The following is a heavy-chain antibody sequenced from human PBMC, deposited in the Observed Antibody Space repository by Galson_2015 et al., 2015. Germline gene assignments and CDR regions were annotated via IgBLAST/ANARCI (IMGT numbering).Heavy chain of an antibody. CDR3: ARVSLEGGCDSTSCYAGSDY. CDR2: IYSSSTYI. J-gene: IGHJ4*02. CDR1: GFTFSNYR. V-gene: IGHV3-21*01. Sequence: SLRLSCAASGFTFSNYRMNWVRQAPGKGLEWVSSIYSSSTYIYYADSVKGRFTISRDNAKNSLYLQMNSLRADDTAVYYCARVSLEGGCDSTSCYAGSDYWGQGTLVSVSS. D-gene: IGHD2-2*01.